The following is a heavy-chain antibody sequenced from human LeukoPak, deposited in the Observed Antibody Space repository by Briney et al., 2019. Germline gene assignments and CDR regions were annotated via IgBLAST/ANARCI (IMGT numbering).Heavy chain of an antibody. CDR1: GYTFTSYG. CDR2: SSAYNGNT. D-gene: IGHD6-19*01. J-gene: IGHJ4*02. CDR3: ARGGNSGWRTPNDDY. V-gene: IGHV1-18*01. Sequence: GASVKVSCKASGYTFTSYGISWVRQAPGQGLGWMGWSSAYNGNTNYAQKLQGRVTMTTDTSTSTAYMELRSLRSDDTAVYYCARGGNSGWRTPNDDYWGQGTLVTVSS.